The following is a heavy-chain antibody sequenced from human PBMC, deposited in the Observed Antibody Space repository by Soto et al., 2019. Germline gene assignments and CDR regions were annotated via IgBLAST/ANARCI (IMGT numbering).Heavy chain of an antibody. CDR2: IIPVLGPA. CDR3: ARAAKRYFDY. Sequence: QVQLVQSGAEVKKPGSSVKVSCKNSGVTFNTFAISWVRQAPGQGLEYMGGIIPVLGPANYAQRFQGRVTITADKYTSTAYLELSNLTSEDTAVYYCARAAKRYFDYWGQGTLVTVSS. V-gene: IGHV1-69*06. J-gene: IGHJ4*02. CDR1: GVTFNTFA.